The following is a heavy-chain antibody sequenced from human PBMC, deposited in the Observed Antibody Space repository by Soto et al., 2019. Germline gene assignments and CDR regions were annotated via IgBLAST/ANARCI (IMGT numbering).Heavy chain of an antibody. J-gene: IGHJ6*02. V-gene: IGHV1-18*01. CDR1: GYTFTSYG. CDR3: ARDADYIQRYYYYGMDV. CDR2: ISAYNGNT. D-gene: IGHD4-4*01. Sequence: ASVKVSCKASGYTFTSYGISWVRQAPGQGLEWMGWISAYNGNTNYAQKLQGRVTMTTDTSTSTAYMELRSLRSDDTAVYYCARDADYIQRYYYYGMDVWGQGTTVTV.